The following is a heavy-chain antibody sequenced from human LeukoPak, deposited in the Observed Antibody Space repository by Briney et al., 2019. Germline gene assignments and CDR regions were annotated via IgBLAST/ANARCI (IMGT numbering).Heavy chain of an antibody. Sequence: SETLSLTCTVSGGSISSYYWSWIRQPPGKGLEWIGYIYYSGRTNYNPSLKSRVTISVDTSKNQFSLKLSSVTAADTAVYYCARVYGSGSYYNGYYYYYMDVWGKGTTVTISS. CDR3: ARVYGSGSYYNGYYYYYMDV. V-gene: IGHV4-59*08. CDR2: IYYSGRT. CDR1: GGSISSYY. J-gene: IGHJ6*03. D-gene: IGHD3-10*01.